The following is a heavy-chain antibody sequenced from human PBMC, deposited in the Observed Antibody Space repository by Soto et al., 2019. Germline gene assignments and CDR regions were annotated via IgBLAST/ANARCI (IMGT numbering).Heavy chain of an antibody. D-gene: IGHD6-13*01. V-gene: IGHV1-69*12. CDR2: IIPIFGTT. CDR3: ARVSSSWYKDYFDY. CDR1: GGTFSNYA. J-gene: IGHJ4*02. Sequence: QVQLVQSGAEVKKPGSSVKVSCKASGGTFSNYAISWVRQAPGQGLEWMGGIIPIFGTTNYAQRFQGRVTITADESTSTAYMELSSRRSEATAVYYCARVSSSWYKDYFDYWGQGTLVTVSS.